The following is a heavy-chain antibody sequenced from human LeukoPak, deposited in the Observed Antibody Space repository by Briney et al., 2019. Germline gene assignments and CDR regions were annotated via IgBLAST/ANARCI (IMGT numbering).Heavy chain of an antibody. Sequence: GGSLRLSCAASGFTFSSYSMNWVRQAPGKGLEWVANIKQDGSEKYYVDSVKGQFTISRDNAKNSLYLQMNSLRAEDTAVYYCARGFGYDYVWGSYRSYYFDYWGQGTLVTVSS. J-gene: IGHJ4*02. CDR1: GFTFSSYS. D-gene: IGHD3-16*02. CDR3: ARGFGYDYVWGSYRSYYFDY. V-gene: IGHV3-7*01. CDR2: IKQDGSEK.